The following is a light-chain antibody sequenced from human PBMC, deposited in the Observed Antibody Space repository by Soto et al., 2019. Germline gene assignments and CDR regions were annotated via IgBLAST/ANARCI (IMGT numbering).Light chain of an antibody. CDR2: GAS. Sequence: EIVLTQSPGTLSLSPGERATLSCRASQSVSSSYLAWYQQKPGQAPRLLIYGASSRATGIPDRFSGSGSGKDFTLTISRLEAEDFAVYYCQQYGSSPPTFGQGTKVEIK. CDR1: QSVSSSY. CDR3: QQYGSSPPT. J-gene: IGKJ1*01. V-gene: IGKV3-20*01.